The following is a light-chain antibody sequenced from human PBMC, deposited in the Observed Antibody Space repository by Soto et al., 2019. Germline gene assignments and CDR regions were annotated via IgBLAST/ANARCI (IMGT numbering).Light chain of an antibody. CDR1: QSISSW. Sequence: DIPTTQSPSTVSASVGDRDTITCRASQSISSWLAWYQQKPGKAPKLLIYKASSLESGVPSRFSGSGSGTEFTLTISSLQPDDFATYYCQQYNSYQGTFGQGTKVDIK. V-gene: IGKV1-5*03. J-gene: IGKJ1*01. CDR2: KAS. CDR3: QQYNSYQGT.